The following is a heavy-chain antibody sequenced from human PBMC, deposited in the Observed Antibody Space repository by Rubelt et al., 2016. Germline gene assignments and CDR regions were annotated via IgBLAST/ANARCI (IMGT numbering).Heavy chain of an antibody. D-gene: IGHD1-26*01. CDR1: GVSISVSSYY. V-gene: IGHV4-39*07. CDR2: IYYSGST. CDR3: ARDVGATAYYYYGMDV. J-gene: IGHJ6*02. Sequence: QLQLQESGPGLVKPSETLSLTCTVSGVSISVSSYYWGWIRQPPGKGLEWIGSIYYSGSTYYKPSLKSRVTISVDTSKNQFSRKLGPVTGADPAVYYCARDVGATAYYYYGMDVWGQGTTVTVSS.